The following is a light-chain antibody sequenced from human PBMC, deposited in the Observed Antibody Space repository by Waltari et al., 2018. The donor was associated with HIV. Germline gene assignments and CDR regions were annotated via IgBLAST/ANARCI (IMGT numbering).Light chain of an antibody. CDR1: QTVGLN. J-gene: IGKJ4*01. CDR2: GAS. V-gene: IGKV3-15*01. CDR3: QQYDVWPLT. Sequence: DILLTQSPSTLSVSPGVRGTLSCRASQTVGLNLAWYPQRPGQPPKLLVYGASIRASGVSSRFSGSGSGTEFTLTITSVRSEDFAMYFCQQYDVWPLTFGGGTNVDLK.